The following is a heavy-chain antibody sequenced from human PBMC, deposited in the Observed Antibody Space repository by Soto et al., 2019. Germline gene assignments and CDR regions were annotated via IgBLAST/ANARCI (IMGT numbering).Heavy chain of an antibody. Sequence: QVQLVQSGAEVKKPGASVKISCKASGYTFTRYTMNWVRQAPGQRLEWMGWINPDNGNTKSSQKFQDRVIITRDTSARTAYMDRGSLRSDDTAVYYCARGNATGELVPWGQGTLVTVSS. CDR3: ARGNATGELVP. D-gene: IGHD2-8*01. J-gene: IGHJ5*02. CDR2: INPDNGNT. V-gene: IGHV1-3*01. CDR1: GYTFTRYT.